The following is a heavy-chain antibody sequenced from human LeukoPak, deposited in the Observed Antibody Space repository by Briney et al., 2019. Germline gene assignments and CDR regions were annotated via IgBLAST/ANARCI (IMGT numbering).Heavy chain of an antibody. CDR1: GGSFGAYY. Sequence: PSETLSLTCTVYGGSFGAYYWSWIRQPPGKGLEWIGQINHSGGTNYNPPLKSRVTISVDKSKNQFSLKLSSVTAADTAVYYCARGPYGSSWFVDYWGQGTLVTVSS. CDR2: INHSGGT. V-gene: IGHV4-34*01. J-gene: IGHJ4*02. D-gene: IGHD6-13*01. CDR3: ARGPYGSSWFVDY.